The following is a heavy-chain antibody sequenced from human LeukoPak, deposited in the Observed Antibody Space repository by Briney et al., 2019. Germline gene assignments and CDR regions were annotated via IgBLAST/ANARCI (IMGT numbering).Heavy chain of an antibody. CDR1: GFTFSNAW. J-gene: IGHJ4*02. CDR2: IKSKTDGGTK. D-gene: IGHD6-19*01. V-gene: IGHV3-15*01. Sequence: PGGSLRLSCAASGFTFSNAWMSWVRQAPGKGLEWVGRIKSKTDGGTKDYAAPVKGRFTISRDDSKNTLYLQMNSLKTEDTAVYYCTTSSGWYILEDYWGQGTLVTVSS. CDR3: TTSSGWYILEDY.